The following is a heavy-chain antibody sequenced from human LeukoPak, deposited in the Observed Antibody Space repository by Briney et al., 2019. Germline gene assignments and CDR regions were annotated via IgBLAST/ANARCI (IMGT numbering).Heavy chain of an antibody. J-gene: IGHJ5*02. CDR3: AKERGIAAAGNWFDP. CDR1: GFTFSSYA. CDR2: ISYDGSNK. D-gene: IGHD6-13*01. V-gene: IGHV3-30-3*01. Sequence: GGSLRLSCAASGFTFSSYAMHWVRQAPGKGLEWVAVISYDGSNKYYADSVKGRFTISRDNSKNTLYLQMNSLRAEDTALYYCAKERGIAAAGNWFDPWGQGTLVTVSS.